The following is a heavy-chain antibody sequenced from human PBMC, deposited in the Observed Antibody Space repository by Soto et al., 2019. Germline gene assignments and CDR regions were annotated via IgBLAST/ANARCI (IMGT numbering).Heavy chain of an antibody. V-gene: IGHV3-15*01. CDR1: GFMFSGAW. CDR2: IKSKADGGTT. J-gene: IGHJ5*02. Sequence: EVQLVESGGGLVKPGVSLRVSCAASGFMFSGAWMSWVRQAPGKGLEWVGRIKSKADGGTTDYAAPVKGRFTISRDDSKNTLYLQMNSLKTEDTAVYYGTIDRGSWFDPWGQGTLVTVSS. CDR3: TIDRGSWFDP. D-gene: IGHD3-10*01.